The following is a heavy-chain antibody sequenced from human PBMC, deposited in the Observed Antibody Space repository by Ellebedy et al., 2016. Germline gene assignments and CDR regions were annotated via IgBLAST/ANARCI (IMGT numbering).Heavy chain of an antibody. CDR2: FSSTSGYI. CDR1: GFTFSSYK. D-gene: IGHD3-10*01. J-gene: IGHJ5*02. V-gene: IGHV3-21*01. Sequence: GGSLRLSXAASGFTFSSYKMNWVRQAPGKGLEWVSSFSSTSGYIYYADSVKGRITISRDNAENSLYLQMNSLRAEDTAVYYCARTYGSNWFDPWGQGTLVTVSS. CDR3: ARTYGSNWFDP.